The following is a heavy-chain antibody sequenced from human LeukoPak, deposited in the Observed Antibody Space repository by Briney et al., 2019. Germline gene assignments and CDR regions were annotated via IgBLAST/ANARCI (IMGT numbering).Heavy chain of an antibody. D-gene: IGHD2-2*01. CDR2: ISSSSSYI. CDR3: ARLGGGYCSSTSCYPYFDY. CDR1: GFTFSSYS. Sequence: GSLRLSCSASGFTFSSYSMNWVRQAPGKGLEWVSSISSSSSYIYYADPVKGRFTISRDNAKNSLYLQMNSLRAEDTAVYYCARLGGGYCSSTSCYPYFDYWGQGTLVTVSS. J-gene: IGHJ4*02. V-gene: IGHV3-21*01.